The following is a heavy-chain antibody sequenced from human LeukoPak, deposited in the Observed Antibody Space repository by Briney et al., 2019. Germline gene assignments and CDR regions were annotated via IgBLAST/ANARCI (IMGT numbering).Heavy chain of an antibody. J-gene: IGHJ5*02. CDR3: ARWLYGGQGVGFDP. V-gene: IGHV1-2*02. Sequence: GASVKVSCKASGYTFTGYYMHWVRRAPGQGLEWMGWINPNSGGTNYAQKFQGGVTMTRDTSISTAYMELSRLRSDDTAVYYCARWLYGGQGVGFDPWGQGTLVTVSS. CDR1: GYTFTGYY. D-gene: IGHD4-23*01. CDR2: INPNSGGT.